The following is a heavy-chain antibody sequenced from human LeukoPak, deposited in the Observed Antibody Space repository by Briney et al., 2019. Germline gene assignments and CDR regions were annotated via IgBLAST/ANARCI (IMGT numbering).Heavy chain of an antibody. V-gene: IGHV4-59*01. D-gene: IGHD1-26*01. CDR1: GGSISSYY. CDR2: IYYSGST. CDR3: ARVGGSYFIDY. J-gene: IGHJ4*02. Sequence: SETLSLTCTVSGGSISSYYWSWIRQPPGKGLEWIGYIYYSGSTNYNPSLKSRVTTSVDTSKNQFSLKLSSVTAADTAVYYCARVGGSYFIDYWGQGTLVTVSS.